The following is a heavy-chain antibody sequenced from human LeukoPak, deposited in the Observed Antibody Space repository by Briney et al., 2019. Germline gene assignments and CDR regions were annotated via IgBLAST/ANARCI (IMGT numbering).Heavy chain of an antibody. D-gene: IGHD3-3*01. CDR2: INPNSGGT. V-gene: IGHV1-2*02. CDR3: ARAPYDFWSGYTLYYFDY. Sequence: ASVKVSCKASGYTFTGYYMHWVRQAPGQGLEWMGWINPNSGGTNYAQKFQGRVTMTRDTSISTAYMELSRLRSDDTALYYCARAPYDFWSGYTLYYFDYWGQGTLVTVSS. CDR1: GYTFTGYY. J-gene: IGHJ4*02.